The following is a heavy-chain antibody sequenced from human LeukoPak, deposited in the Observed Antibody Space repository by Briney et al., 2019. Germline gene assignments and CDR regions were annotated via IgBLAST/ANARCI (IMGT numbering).Heavy chain of an antibody. CDR3: ASDLGGAADY. J-gene: IGHJ4*02. CDR2: INIDGSTT. V-gene: IGHV3-74*01. CDR1: GFTFSTCW. Sequence: GGSLRLSCAASGFTFSTCWMHWVRQVPGKGLVWVSRINIDGSTTTYADSVKGRFTISRDNAKNTLYLQMNSLRAEDTAVYYCASDLGGAADYWGQGTLVTVSS.